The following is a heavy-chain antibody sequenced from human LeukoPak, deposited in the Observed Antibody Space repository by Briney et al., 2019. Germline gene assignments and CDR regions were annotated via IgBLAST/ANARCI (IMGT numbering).Heavy chain of an antibody. CDR2: IYHSGST. CDR3: ARQGLRYFDWSSAFDY. J-gene: IGHJ4*02. D-gene: IGHD3-9*01. Sequence: SETLSLTCTVSGGSISSYYWSWIRQPPGKGLEWIGYIYHSGSTNYNPSLKSRVTISVDTSKNQFSLKLSSVTAADTAVYYCARQGLRYFDWSSAFDYWGQGTLVTVSS. V-gene: IGHV4-59*08. CDR1: GGSISSYY.